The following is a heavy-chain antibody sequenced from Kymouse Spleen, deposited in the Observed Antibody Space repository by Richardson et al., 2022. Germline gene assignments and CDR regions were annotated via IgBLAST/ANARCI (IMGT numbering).Heavy chain of an antibody. CDR2: IRSKANSYAT. J-gene: IGHJ6*02. V-gene: IGHV3-73*02. Sequence: EVQLVESGGGLVQPGGSLKLSCAASGFTFSGSAMHWVRQASGKGLEWVGRIRSKANSYATAYAASVKGRFTISRDDSKNTAYLQMNSLKTEDTAVYYCTRPLSVVGATDYYYYGMDVWGQGTTVTVSS. CDR3: TRPLSVVGATDYYYYGMDV. D-gene: IGHD1-26*01. CDR1: GFTFSGSA.